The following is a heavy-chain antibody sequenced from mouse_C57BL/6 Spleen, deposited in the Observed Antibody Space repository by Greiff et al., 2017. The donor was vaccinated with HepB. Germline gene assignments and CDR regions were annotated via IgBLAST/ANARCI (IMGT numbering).Heavy chain of an antibody. V-gene: IGHV1-55*01. J-gene: IGHJ2*01. CDR3: ARSSYYYGSSYKNFDY. CDR1: GYTFTSYW. Sequence: QVQLQQPGAELVKPGASVKMSCKASGYTFTSYWITWVKQRPGQGLEWIGDIYPGSGSTNYNEKFKSKATLTVDTSSSTAYMQLSSLTSEDSAVYYCARSSYYYGSSYKNFDYWGQGTTLTVSS. CDR2: IYPGSGST. D-gene: IGHD1-1*01.